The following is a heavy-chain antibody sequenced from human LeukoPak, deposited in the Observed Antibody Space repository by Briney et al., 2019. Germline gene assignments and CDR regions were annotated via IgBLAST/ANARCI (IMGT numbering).Heavy chain of an antibody. CDR3: AREPCSGGSCYWFDY. CDR1: GGSISGYY. V-gene: IGHV4-59*01. D-gene: IGHD2-15*01. J-gene: IGHJ4*02. Sequence: SETLSLTCTVSGGSISGYYWSWIRQPPGKGLEWIGYIYYSGITNYNPSLKSRVTISVDTSRNHFSLKLSSVTAADTAVYYCAREPCSGGSCYWFDYWGQGTLVTVSS. CDR2: IYYSGIT.